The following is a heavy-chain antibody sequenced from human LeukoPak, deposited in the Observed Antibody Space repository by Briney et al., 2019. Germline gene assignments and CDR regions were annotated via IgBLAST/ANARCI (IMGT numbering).Heavy chain of an antibody. CDR3: ARLGGSYYYGSGLGGVDY. CDR1: GGSISSYY. D-gene: IGHD3-10*01. V-gene: IGHV4-39*01. Sequence: SETLSLTCTVSGGSISSYYWSWLRQPPGKGLEWIGSIYYSGSTYYNPSLKRRVTISVDKSKKQFSRKRSSVTAADTAVYYCARLGGSYYYGSGLGGVDYWGQGTLVTVSS. CDR2: IYYSGST. J-gene: IGHJ4*02.